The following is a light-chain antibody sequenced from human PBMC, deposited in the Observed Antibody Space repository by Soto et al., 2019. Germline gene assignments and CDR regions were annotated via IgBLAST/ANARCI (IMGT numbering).Light chain of an antibody. CDR1: SSDVGGYNY. CDR2: DVT. Sequence: QSVLTQPASVSGSPGQSIAISCTGTSSDVGGYNYVSWYQQHPGKAPKLIIYDVTNRPSGVSNRFSGSKSGNTASLTISGLQAEDEADYYCCSYTSSSTPVVFGGGTQLTVL. V-gene: IGLV2-14*01. J-gene: IGLJ2*01. CDR3: CSYTSSSTPVV.